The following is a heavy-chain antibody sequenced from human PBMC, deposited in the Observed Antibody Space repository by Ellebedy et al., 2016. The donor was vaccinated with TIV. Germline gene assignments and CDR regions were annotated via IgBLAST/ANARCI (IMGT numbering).Heavy chain of an antibody. J-gene: IGHJ4*02. D-gene: IGHD2-15*01. V-gene: IGHV3-23*01. CDR2: IGPSSNYA. CDR3: AVVDFC. CDR1: GFTFSRYA. Sequence: PGGSLRLSCAASGFTFSRYAMAWVRQAPGKGVEWVSAIGPSSNYAFYADSVKGRFIISSDNFRNTLYLQMDSLRVEDTAIYYCAVVDFCWGQGTLVTVSS.